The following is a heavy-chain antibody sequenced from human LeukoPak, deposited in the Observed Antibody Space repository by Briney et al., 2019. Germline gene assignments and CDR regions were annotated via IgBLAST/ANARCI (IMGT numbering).Heavy chain of an antibody. D-gene: IGHD1-26*01. J-gene: IGHJ3*02. V-gene: IGHV3-7*05. Sequence: PGGSLRLSCAASGFTFSSYWMSWVRQAPGKGLEWLANIKQDGSEKYYVDSVKGRFTISRDNPKNSLYLQMNSLRAEDTALYYCARYSGNYRAFDIWGQGTMVTVSS. CDR3: ARYSGNYRAFDI. CDR2: IKQDGSEK. CDR1: GFTFSSYW.